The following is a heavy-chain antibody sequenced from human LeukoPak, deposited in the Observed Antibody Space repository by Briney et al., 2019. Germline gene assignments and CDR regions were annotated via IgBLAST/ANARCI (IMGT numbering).Heavy chain of an antibody. CDR3: ARPLPDFYESTGYYYGYHFDY. D-gene: IGHD3-22*01. CDR1: GGTFSTYA. J-gene: IGHJ4*02. V-gene: IGHV1-69*13. CDR2: IIPIFGTA. Sequence: SVKVSCKASGGTFSTYAISWVRQAPGQGLEWMGGIIPIFGTANYPQKFQGRVTITADESTSKAYMELSSLRPEDTAVYYCARPLPDFYESTGYYYGYHFDYWGQGTLVTVSS.